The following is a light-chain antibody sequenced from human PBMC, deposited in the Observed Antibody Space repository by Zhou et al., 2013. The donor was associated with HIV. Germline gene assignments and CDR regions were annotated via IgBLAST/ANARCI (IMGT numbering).Light chain of an antibody. V-gene: IGKV3-11*01. CDR3: QQRSNWPPGST. Sequence: EIVLTQSPATLSLSPGERATLSCRAGQSVSSYLAWYQQKPGQAPRLLIYDASNRATGIPARFSGSGSGTDFTLTISSLEPEDFAVYYCQQRSNWPPGSTFGQGTRLEIK. J-gene: IGKJ5*01. CDR2: DAS. CDR1: QSVSSY.